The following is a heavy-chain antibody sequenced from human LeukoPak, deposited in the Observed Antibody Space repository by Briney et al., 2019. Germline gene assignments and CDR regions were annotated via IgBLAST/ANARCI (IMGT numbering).Heavy chain of an antibody. V-gene: IGHV4-61*01. J-gene: IGHJ4*02. Sequence: SETLSLTCTVSGGSFSSEIYYWSWIRQPPGTGLEWIGYMYSSGRTNYNPSLKSRVTISVDTSKNQFSLKLSSVSAADTAVYYCARDAGSYWGQGTLVTVSS. CDR1: GGSFSSEIYY. CDR2: MYSSGRT. CDR3: ARDAGSY.